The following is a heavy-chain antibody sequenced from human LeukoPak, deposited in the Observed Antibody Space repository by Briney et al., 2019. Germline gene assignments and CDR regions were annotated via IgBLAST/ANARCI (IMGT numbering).Heavy chain of an antibody. V-gene: IGHV4-39*07. CDR1: GGSISSSRYY. Sequence: SETLSLTCTVSGGSISSSRYYWGWIRQPPGKGLEWIGSIYYSGNTYHNPSLKSRVTISVDTSKNQFSLKLSSVTAADTAVYYCARGFPEVTGTTWYYYYYMDVWGKGTTVTVSS. J-gene: IGHJ6*03. D-gene: IGHD1-7*01. CDR3: ARGFPEVTGTTWYYYYYMDV. CDR2: IYYSGNT.